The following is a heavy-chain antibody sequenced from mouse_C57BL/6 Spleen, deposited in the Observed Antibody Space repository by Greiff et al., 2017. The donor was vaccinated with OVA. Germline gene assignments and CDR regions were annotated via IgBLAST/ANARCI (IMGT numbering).Heavy chain of an antibody. J-gene: IGHJ1*03. CDR2: IYPGDGDT. Sequence: QVQLQQSGAELVKPGASVKISCKASGYAFSSYWMNWVKQRPGKGLEWIGQIYPGDGDTNYNGKFKGKATLTADKSSSTAYMQLSSLTSEDSAVYVCARRGYDYDWYFDVWGTGTTVTVSS. V-gene: IGHV1-80*01. D-gene: IGHD2-4*01. CDR3: ARRGYDYDWYFDV. CDR1: GYAFSSYW.